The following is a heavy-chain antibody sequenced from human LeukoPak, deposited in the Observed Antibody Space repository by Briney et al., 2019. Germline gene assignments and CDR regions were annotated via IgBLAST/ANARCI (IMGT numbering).Heavy chain of an antibody. Sequence: VGSLRLSSAASVFTFTNYWMHWVRQAPGKGLVWVSRINSDGRNIDGSRITYADSVTGRFTISRDNAKKTLYLQMNSMRAEDPAVYYCVREGFANLLWDYWGQGTLVTVSS. D-gene: IGHD3-10*01. J-gene: IGHJ4*02. CDR3: VREGFANLLWDY. CDR2: INSDGRNIDGSRI. CDR1: VFTFTNYW. V-gene: IGHV3-74*01.